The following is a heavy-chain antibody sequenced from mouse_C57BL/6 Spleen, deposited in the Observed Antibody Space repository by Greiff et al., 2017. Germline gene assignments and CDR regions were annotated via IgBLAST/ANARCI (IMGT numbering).Heavy chain of an antibody. J-gene: IGHJ2*01. CDR1: GYAFSSSW. V-gene: IGHV1-82*01. D-gene: IGHD2-4*01. CDR2: IYPGDGAI. CDR3: ARGKIYYDYAYYFGC. Sequence: QVQLMQSGPELVKPGVSVKISCKASGYAFSSSWMNWVKPRPGKGLEWIGRIYPGDGAINYTGKLKGKVTLSADKSSSTAYLQLSSLTSEDSAVYFCARGKIYYDYAYYFGCWGKGTTLSASS.